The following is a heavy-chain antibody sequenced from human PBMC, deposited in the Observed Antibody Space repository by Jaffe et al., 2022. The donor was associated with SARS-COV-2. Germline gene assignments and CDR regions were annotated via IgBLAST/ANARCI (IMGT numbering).Heavy chain of an antibody. V-gene: IGHV3-30*04. D-gene: IGHD5-12*01. CDR3: ARGLSGYLSYFDY. J-gene: IGHJ4*02. CDR1: GFTFSSYA. Sequence: QVQLVESGGGVVQPGRSLRLSCAASGFTFSSYAMHWVRQAPGKGLEWVAVISYDGSNKYYADSVKGRFTISRDNSKNTLYLQMNSLRAEDTAVYYCARGLSGYLSYFDYWGQGTLVTVSS. CDR2: ISYDGSNK.